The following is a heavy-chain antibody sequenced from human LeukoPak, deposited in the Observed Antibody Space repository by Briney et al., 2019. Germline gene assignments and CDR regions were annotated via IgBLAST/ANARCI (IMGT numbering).Heavy chain of an antibody. V-gene: IGHV1-2*02. CDR2: INPNSGGT. J-gene: IGHJ4*02. CDR3: ARVYSSSWYAYYFDY. D-gene: IGHD6-13*01. Sequence: ASVKVSCKASGYTFTGYYMHWVRQAPGQGLEWMGWINPNSGGTNYAQKFQGRVTMTRDTSTSTAYMELSRLRSDDTAVYYCARVYSSSWYAYYFDYWGQGTLVTVSS. CDR1: GYTFTGYY.